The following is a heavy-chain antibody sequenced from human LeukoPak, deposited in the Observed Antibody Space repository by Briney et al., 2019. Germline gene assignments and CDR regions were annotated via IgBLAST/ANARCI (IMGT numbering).Heavy chain of an antibody. D-gene: IGHD2-15*01. V-gene: IGHV1-69*04. J-gene: IGHJ4*02. CDR2: IIPILGIA. Sequence: SVKVSCKASGGTLSSYAISWVRQAPGQGLEWMGRIIPILGIANYAQKFQGRVTITADKSTSTAYMELSSLRSEDTAVYYCATYCSGGSCPENFDYWGQGTLVTVSS. CDR3: ATYCSGGSCPENFDY. CDR1: GGTLSSYA.